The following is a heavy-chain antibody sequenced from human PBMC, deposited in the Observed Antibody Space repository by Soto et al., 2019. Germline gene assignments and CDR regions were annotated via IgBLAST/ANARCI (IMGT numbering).Heavy chain of an antibody. CDR1: RVSFNIYA. D-gene: IGHD5-18*01. Sequence: SIKLSCVTSRVSFNIYALYLASQDTGKGLEWVASISVDGTKENYADSVKGRCSISRDKSKNTLYLEMNSLRGEDTAVYYCAKEGLDPAMVYYNWLDPWGQGTLVTVS. V-gene: IGHV3-30-3*02. CDR3: AKEGLDPAMVYYNWLDP. CDR2: ISVDGTKE. J-gene: IGHJ5*02.